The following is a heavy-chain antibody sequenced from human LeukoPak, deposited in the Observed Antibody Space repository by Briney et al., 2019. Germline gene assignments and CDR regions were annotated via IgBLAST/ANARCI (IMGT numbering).Heavy chain of an antibody. V-gene: IGHV3-7*03. CDR1: GFTFSSYW. J-gene: IGHJ4*02. CDR3: ARVRHRDYGDYGPGDIYFDY. CDR2: IKQDGSEK. Sequence: GGSLRLSCAASGFTFSSYWMSWVRQAPGKGLEWVANIKQDGSEKYYVDSVKGRFTISRDNAKNSLYLQMNSLRAEDTAVYYCARVRHRDYGDYGPGDIYFDYWGQGTLVTVSS. D-gene: IGHD4-17*01.